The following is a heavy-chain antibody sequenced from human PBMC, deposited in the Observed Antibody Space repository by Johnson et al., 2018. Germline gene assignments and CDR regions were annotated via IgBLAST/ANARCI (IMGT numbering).Heavy chain of an antibody. Sequence: VQLQESGGGLVQPGGSLRLSCAASGFTFSSYAMSWVRQAPGKGLEWVSVISGSGGNTHSADSVKGRFTISRDNSKNPVYLQMSSLRDVDPAVDYCAKGQDIAGVPAAIWYYYTLDVWGQGTTVTVSS. CDR3: AKGQDIAGVPAAIWYYYTLDV. J-gene: IGHJ6*02. CDR2: ISGSGGNT. CDR1: GFTFSSYA. D-gene: IGHD2-2*01. V-gene: IGHV3-23*01.